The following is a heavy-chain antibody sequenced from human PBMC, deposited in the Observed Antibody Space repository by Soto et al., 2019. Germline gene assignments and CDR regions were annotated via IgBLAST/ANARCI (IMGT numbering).Heavy chain of an antibody. D-gene: IGHD6-19*01. CDR1: GGSVSSGSYY. J-gene: IGHJ5*02. Sequence: SETLSRTCTVSGGSVSSGSYYWSWIRQPPGKGLEWIGYIYYSGSTNYNPSLKSRVTISVDTSKNQFSLKLSSVTAADTAVYYCARCGSGWYWFDPWGQGTLVTVSS. CDR3: ARCGSGWYWFDP. V-gene: IGHV4-61*01. CDR2: IYYSGST.